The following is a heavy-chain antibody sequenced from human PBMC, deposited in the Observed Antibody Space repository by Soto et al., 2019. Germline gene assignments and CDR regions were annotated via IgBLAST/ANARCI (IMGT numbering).Heavy chain of an antibody. D-gene: IGHD3-22*01. J-gene: IGHJ3*02. CDR3: ARDRLVSFTYYYDSSGYDHDAFDI. V-gene: IGHV1-18*01. CDR1: GYTFTSYG. Sequence: QVQLVQSGAEVKKPGASVKVSCKASGYTFTSYGISWVRQAPGQGLEWMGWISAYNGNTNYAQKLQGRVTMTTDTSTRTAYMALRSLRSDDTAVYYCARDRLVSFTYYYDSSGYDHDAFDIWGQGTMVTVSS. CDR2: ISAYNGNT.